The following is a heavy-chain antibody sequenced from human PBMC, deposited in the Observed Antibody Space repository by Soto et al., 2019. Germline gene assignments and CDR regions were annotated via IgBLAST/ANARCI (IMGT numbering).Heavy chain of an antibody. CDR1: GFTVSTKY. CDR2: IYSGGST. CDR3: ARDPWAADY. Sequence: EVQMVESGGGLAQPGGSLRVSCAASGFTVSTKYMSWVRQAPGKGLEWVSVIYSGGSTFYADSVRGRFTISRDNSKNTVNLQMNSLRAEDTVVYYCARDPWAADYWGQGTLVTVSS. D-gene: IGHD3-16*01. J-gene: IGHJ4*02. V-gene: IGHV3-66*01.